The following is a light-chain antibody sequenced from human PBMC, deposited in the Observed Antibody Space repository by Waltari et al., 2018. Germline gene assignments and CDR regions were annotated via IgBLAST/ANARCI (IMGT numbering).Light chain of an antibody. J-gene: IGLJ1*01. V-gene: IGLV1-36*01. CDR3: AAWDDSLNGYV. Sequence: QSVLTQPPSVSEAPRQRVTISCSGSSSNIGNNAVNWYQQFPGKAPKLPIYCDGRLPSGVSDRFSGSKSGTSASLAISVLQSEDEADYYCAAWDDSLNGYVFGTGTKVTVL. CDR1: SSNIGNNA. CDR2: CDG.